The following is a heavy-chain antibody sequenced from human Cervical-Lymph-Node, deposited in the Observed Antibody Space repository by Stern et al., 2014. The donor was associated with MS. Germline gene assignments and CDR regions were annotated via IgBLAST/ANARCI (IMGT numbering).Heavy chain of an antibody. CDR2: ITAIFGTP. Sequence: QVQLVQSGPEVKKPGSSVKVSCKASGGTFSDYAISWVRQAPGQGPEWMGGITAIFGTPEYGQRFQGRVTISADRSTSTAYMELSSLRSEDTAVYYGARLFDSSSGFPRFDPWGQGTQVTVSS. V-gene: IGHV1-69*06. CDR1: GGTFSDYA. CDR3: ARLFDSSSGFPRFDP. J-gene: IGHJ5*02. D-gene: IGHD6-6*01.